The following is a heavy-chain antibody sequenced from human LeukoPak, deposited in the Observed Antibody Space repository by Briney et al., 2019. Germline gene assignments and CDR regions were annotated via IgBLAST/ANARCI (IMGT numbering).Heavy chain of an antibody. V-gene: IGHV1-2*02. J-gene: IGHJ4*02. CDR2: INPDSGGT. CDR3: ARDRRELLRVFVY. D-gene: IGHD1-26*01. Sequence: ASVKVSCKASGYTFTGYYMHWVRQAPGQGLEWMGWINPDSGGTNYAQKFQGRVTMTRDTSISTAYMELSRLRSDDTAVYYCARDRRELLRVFVYWGQGTLVTVSS. CDR1: GYTFTGYY.